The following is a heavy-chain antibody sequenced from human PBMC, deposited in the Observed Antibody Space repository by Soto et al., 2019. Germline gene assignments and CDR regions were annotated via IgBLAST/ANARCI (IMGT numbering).Heavy chain of an antibody. CDR3: TTNAAAKVGTLSY. Sequence: EVQLVESGGALVEPGGSLRLSCAASGFTFNNARMSWGRQAPGKGLDWVGRIDGGKTDFAAPVEGRFTFSRDDSRNTLFLQMHSLKTEYTGVYYCTTNAAAKVGTLSYWVQGTLVTVPS. V-gene: IGHV3-15*02. J-gene: IGHJ4*02. D-gene: IGHD1-26*01. CDR2: IDGGKT. CDR1: GFTFNNAR.